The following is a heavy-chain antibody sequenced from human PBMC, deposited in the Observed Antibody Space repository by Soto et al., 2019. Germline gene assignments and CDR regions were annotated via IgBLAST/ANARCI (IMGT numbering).Heavy chain of an antibody. Sequence: ASVKVSCKASGYTFTGYYMHWVRQAPGQGLEWMGWINPNSGGTNYAQKFQGWVTMTRDTSISTAYMELSRLRSDDTAVYYCARVLWAGYSYGTFVYWGPGTLVTVSS. CDR1: GYTFTGYY. V-gene: IGHV1-2*04. CDR3: ARVLWAGYSYGTFVY. J-gene: IGHJ4*02. D-gene: IGHD5-18*01. CDR2: INPNSGGT.